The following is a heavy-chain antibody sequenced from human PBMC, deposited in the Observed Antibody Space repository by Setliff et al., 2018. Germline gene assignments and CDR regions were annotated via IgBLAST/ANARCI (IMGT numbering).Heavy chain of an antibody. Sequence: GGSLRLSCAASGFTFSNAWMSWVRQAPGKGLEWVGRIKSKTDGGTTDYAAPVKGRFTISRDDSKNTLYLQMNSLKTEDTAVYYCITDAVVRYFDWLLSSGGMDVWGQGTTVTVSS. CDR3: ITDAVVRYFDWLLSSGGMDV. D-gene: IGHD3-9*01. J-gene: IGHJ6*02. CDR1: GFTFSNAW. CDR2: IKSKTDGGTT. V-gene: IGHV3-15*01.